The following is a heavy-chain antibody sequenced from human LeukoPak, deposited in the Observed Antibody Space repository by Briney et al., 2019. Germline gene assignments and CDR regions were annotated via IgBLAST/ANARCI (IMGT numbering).Heavy chain of an antibody. CDR3: TSRLTRDGYNYYFDF. D-gene: IGHD5-24*01. J-gene: IGHJ4*02. CDR1: GFTFGDYP. Sequence: PGGSLRLSCTASGFTFGDYPMSWVRQAPGKGLEWVGFIRSKAYGGTTEYAASVEGRFSISRDDSKRIAYLQMNSLKTEDTAVYYCTSRLTRDGYNYYFDFWGQGTLVTVSS. CDR2: IRSKAYGGTT. V-gene: IGHV3-49*04.